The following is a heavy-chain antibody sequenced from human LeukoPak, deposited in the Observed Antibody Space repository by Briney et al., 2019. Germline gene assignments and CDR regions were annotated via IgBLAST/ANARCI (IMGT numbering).Heavy chain of an antibody. CDR2: INWNGGST. D-gene: IGHD6-13*01. V-gene: IGHV3-20*04. Sequence: GGSLRLSCAASGFTFDDYGMSWVRQAPGKGLEWVSGINWNGGSTGYADSVKGRFTISRDNAKNSLYLQMNSLRAEDTAVYYCARSIAAAGPVLYDYWGQGTLVTVSS. CDR1: GFTFDDYG. J-gene: IGHJ4*02. CDR3: ARSIAAAGPVLYDY.